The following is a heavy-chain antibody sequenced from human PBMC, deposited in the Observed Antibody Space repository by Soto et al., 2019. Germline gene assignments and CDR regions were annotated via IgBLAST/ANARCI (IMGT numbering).Heavy chain of an antibody. D-gene: IGHD3-10*01. CDR2: TIPALGKT. J-gene: IGHJ6*02. CDR1: GDNLKKNV. V-gene: IGHV1-69*10. CDR3: ARGPFRPSAMDV. Sequence: SVKVSCKTSGDNLKKNVFTWVRQAPGQGLEWMGGTIPALGKTHYIQKFQDRVTITVDDGTRTVYMEVRGLTSEDTAIYYCARGPFRPSAMDVWGQGTTVTVSS.